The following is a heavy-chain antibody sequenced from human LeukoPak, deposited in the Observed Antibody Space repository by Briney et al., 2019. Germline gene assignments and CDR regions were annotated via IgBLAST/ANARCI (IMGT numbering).Heavy chain of an antibody. J-gene: IGHJ5*02. CDR3: ARENYDFWSGYHRINWFDP. V-gene: IGHV4-61*02. Sequence: SETLPLTCTVSGGSISSGSYYWSWIRQPAGKGLEWIGRIYTSGSTNYNPSLTSRVTISVDTAKTHFSRKLSSVTAAATAVYYCARENYDFWSGYHRINWFDPWGQGTLVTVSS. CDR1: GGSISSGSYY. CDR2: IYTSGST. D-gene: IGHD3-3*01.